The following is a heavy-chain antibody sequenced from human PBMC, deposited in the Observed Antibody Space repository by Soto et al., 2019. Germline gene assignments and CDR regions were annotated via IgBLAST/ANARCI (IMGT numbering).Heavy chain of an antibody. Sequence: GGSLRLSCAASGLTFNRHSMNWVRQAPGKGLEWVSDISQTGDITYYADSVKGRFTISRDNAKNSVNLQMNSLSAEDTAVYYCATLNDYGDFYFDNWGQGTLVTVSS. V-gene: IGHV3-48*01. J-gene: IGHJ4*02. CDR1: GLTFNRHS. CDR2: ISQTGDIT. D-gene: IGHD4-17*01. CDR3: ATLNDYGDFYFDN.